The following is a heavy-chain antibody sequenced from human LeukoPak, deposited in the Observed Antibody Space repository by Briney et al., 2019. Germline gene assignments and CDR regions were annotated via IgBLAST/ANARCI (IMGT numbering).Heavy chain of an antibody. CDR1: GDSISTHY. CDR3: ARDLTTVTKGFDI. CDR2: VSSIGLT. V-gene: IGHV4-59*11. J-gene: IGHJ3*02. Sequence: SETLSLTCTISGDSISTHYWTWIRQSPGKGLEWIGYVSSIGLTNYYPSLKSRVTISVDTSKNHFSLRLRSLTAADTAVYYCARDLTTVTKGFDIWGQGTVVTVSS. D-gene: IGHD2-8*01.